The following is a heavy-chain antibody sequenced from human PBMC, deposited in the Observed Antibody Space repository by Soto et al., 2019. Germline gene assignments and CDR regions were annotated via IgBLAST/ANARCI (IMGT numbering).Heavy chain of an antibody. J-gene: IGHJ6*02. CDR1: GFNFRNYA. CDR3: AKGRSYYYYYGVDV. V-gene: IGHV3-23*01. CDR2: IIDSGAST. Sequence: GGSLRLSCAASGFNFRNYAMIWVRQAPGKGLQWVSTIIDSGASTYYADSVKGRFTISRDNSKSTLYLQMNSLRAEDTALYYCAKGRSYYYYYGVDVWGQGTTVTVSS.